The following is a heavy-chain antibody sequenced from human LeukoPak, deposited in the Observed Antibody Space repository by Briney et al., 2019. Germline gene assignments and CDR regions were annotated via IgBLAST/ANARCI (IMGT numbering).Heavy chain of an antibody. Sequence: GGSLRLSCAASGFTFSSYGMHWVRQAPGKGLVWVSRINSDGSSTSYADSVKGRFTISRDNAKNTLYLQMNSLRAEDTAVYYCARAALRGSWVDYWGQGTLVTVSS. CDR3: ARAALRGSWVDY. J-gene: IGHJ4*02. D-gene: IGHD1-26*01. CDR1: GFTFSSYG. V-gene: IGHV3-74*01. CDR2: INSDGSST.